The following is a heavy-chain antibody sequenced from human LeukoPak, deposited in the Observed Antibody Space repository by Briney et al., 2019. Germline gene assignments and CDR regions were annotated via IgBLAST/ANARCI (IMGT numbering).Heavy chain of an antibody. Sequence: KVSCKASRYTFTSYAMNWVRQAPGQGLEWMGIIYPGDSDTRYSPSFQGQVTISADKSISTAYLQWSSLKASDTAMYYCARRIAARLTDAFDIWGQGTMVTVSS. D-gene: IGHD6-6*01. CDR1: RYTFTSYA. CDR3: ARRIAARLTDAFDI. CDR2: IYPGDSDT. V-gene: IGHV5-51*01. J-gene: IGHJ3*02.